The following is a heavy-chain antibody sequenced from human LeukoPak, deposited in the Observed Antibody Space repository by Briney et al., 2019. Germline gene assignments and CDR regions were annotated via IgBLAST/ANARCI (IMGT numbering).Heavy chain of an antibody. J-gene: IGHJ5*02. Sequence: PSETLSLTCTVSGGSISSGRYYWSWIRHPAGKGLEWIGRIYTSGSTNYNPSLKSRVTISVDTSKNQFSLKLSSVTAADTAVYYCARDGESYSSSWYYNWFDPWGQGTLVTVSS. CDR2: IYTSGST. CDR1: GGSISSGRYY. D-gene: IGHD6-13*01. CDR3: ARDGESYSSSWYYNWFDP. V-gene: IGHV4-61*02.